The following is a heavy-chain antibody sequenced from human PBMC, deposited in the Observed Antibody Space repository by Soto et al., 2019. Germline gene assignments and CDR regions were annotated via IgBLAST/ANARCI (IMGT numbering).Heavy chain of an antibody. Sequence: ASVKVSCKVSGYTLTELSMHWVRQAPGKGLEWMGGFDPEDGETIYAQKFQGRVTMTEDTSTDTAYMELNSLRSEDTAVYYCATDIHGYSGYDDFDYWGQGTLVTVSS. V-gene: IGHV1-24*01. CDR1: GYTLTELS. CDR3: ATDIHGYSGYDDFDY. J-gene: IGHJ4*02. CDR2: FDPEDGET. D-gene: IGHD5-12*01.